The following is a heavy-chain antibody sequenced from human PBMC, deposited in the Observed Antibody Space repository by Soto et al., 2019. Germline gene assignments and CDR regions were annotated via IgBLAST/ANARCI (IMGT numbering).Heavy chain of an antibody. CDR2: ISSSSSTI. J-gene: IGHJ6*02. CDR1: GFTFSSYS. V-gene: IGHV3-48*02. CDR3: ARDSSSWYISYYYGMDV. D-gene: IGHD6-13*01. Sequence: PGGSLRLSCAASGFTFSSYSMNWVRQAPGKGLEWVSYISSSSSTIYYADSVKGRFTISRDNAKNSLYLQMNSLRDEDTAVYYCARDSSSWYISYYYGMDVWGQGTTVTVSS.